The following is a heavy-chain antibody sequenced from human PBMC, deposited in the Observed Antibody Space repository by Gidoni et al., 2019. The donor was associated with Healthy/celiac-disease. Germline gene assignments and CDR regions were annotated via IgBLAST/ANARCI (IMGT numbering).Heavy chain of an antibody. CDR3: ARAACSSTSCYPDY. D-gene: IGHD2-2*01. CDR1: GGSISSGGYY. Sequence: QVQLQESGPGLVKPSQTLSLTCTVSGGSISSGGYYWSWIRQHPGKGLEWIGYIYYSGSTYYNPSLKSRVTISVDTSKNQFSLKLSSVTAADTAVYYCARAACSSTSCYPDYWGQGTLVTVSS. V-gene: IGHV4-31*03. J-gene: IGHJ4*02. CDR2: IYYSGST.